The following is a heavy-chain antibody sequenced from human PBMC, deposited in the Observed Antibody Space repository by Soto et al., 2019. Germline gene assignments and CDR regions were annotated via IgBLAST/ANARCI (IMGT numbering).Heavy chain of an antibody. CDR2: IDPSDSMT. J-gene: IGHJ3*02. Sequence: PGESLKISCKGSGYSFAVYWINWVRQMPGKGLEWMGRIDPSDSMTTYNPSFQGHVTLSADKSISTAYLQWSSLKASDTARDYCAREQQLVQDAFDIWGQGTMVTVSS. CDR1: GYSFAVYW. V-gene: IGHV5-10-1*01. CDR3: AREQQLVQDAFDI. D-gene: IGHD6-13*01.